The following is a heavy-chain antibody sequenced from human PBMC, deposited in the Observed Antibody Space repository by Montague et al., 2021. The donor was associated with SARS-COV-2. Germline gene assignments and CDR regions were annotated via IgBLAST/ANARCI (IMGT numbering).Heavy chain of an antibody. V-gene: IGHV3-33*01. Sequence: SLRLSCAASGFIFSSYGMHWVRQAPGKGLEWVAHIWYDGSNENCVDSVKGRFTISRDNFKNTLYLQMNSLRAEDTAIYYCARGSVGGYYFDYWGQGTTVTVSS. CDR2: IWYDGSNE. J-gene: IGHJ4*03. CDR3: ARGSVGGYYFDY. CDR1: GFIFSSYG. D-gene: IGHD1-26*01.